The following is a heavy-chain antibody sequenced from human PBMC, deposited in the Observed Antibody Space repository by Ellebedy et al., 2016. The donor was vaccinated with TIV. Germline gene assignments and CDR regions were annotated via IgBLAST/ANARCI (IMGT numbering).Heavy chain of an antibody. D-gene: IGHD2-15*01. CDR3: ANGGGCSGGSCWWIDS. CDR1: GFTFSSYS. Sequence: GESLKISCAASGFTFSSYSMNWVRQAPGKGLEWVSSISSSSSYIYYADSVKGRFTVSRDNAKNSLYLQMDSLRDDDTAVYYCANGGGCSGGSCWWIDSWGQGTMVTVSS. J-gene: IGHJ3*01. V-gene: IGHV3-21*01. CDR2: ISSSSSYI.